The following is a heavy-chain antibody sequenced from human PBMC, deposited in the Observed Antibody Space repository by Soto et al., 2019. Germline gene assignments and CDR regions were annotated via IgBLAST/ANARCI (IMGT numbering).Heavy chain of an antibody. J-gene: IGHJ5*02. Sequence: GASVKVSCKASGGTFSSYTISWVRQAPGQGLEWMGRIIPILGIANYAQKFQGRATITADKSTSTAYMELSSLRSEDTAVYYCARAEQYCGGDCYDNWFDPWGQGTLVTVSS. V-gene: IGHV1-69*02. CDR1: GGTFSSYT. D-gene: IGHD2-21*02. CDR3: ARAEQYCGGDCYDNWFDP. CDR2: IIPILGIA.